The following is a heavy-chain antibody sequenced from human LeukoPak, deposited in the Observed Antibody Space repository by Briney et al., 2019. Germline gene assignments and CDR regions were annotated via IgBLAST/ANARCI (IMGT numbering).Heavy chain of an antibody. Sequence: SETLSLTCTVSGGSISSYYWSWIRQPPGEGLEWIGYIYYSGSTNYNPSLKSRVTISVDTSKNQFSLKLSSVTAADTAVYYCARGRMVTTFFYYYYMDVWGKGTTVTVSS. J-gene: IGHJ6*03. CDR2: IYYSGST. CDR3: ARGRMVTTFFYYYYMDV. CDR1: GGSISSYY. V-gene: IGHV4-59*01. D-gene: IGHD4-17*01.